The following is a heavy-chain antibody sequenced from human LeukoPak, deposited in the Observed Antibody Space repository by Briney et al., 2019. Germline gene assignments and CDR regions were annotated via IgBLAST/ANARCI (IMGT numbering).Heavy chain of an antibody. Sequence: GASVKISCKASGYTSTSYGISWVRQAPGQGLEWMGWISAYNGNTNYAQKLQGRVTMTTDTSTSTAYMELRSLRSDDTAVYYCARMGGGKGNIVVVVAANDYWGQGTLVTVPS. CDR3: ARMGGGKGNIVVVVAANDY. CDR2: ISAYNGNT. V-gene: IGHV1-18*01. D-gene: IGHD2-15*01. CDR1: GYTSTSYG. J-gene: IGHJ4*02.